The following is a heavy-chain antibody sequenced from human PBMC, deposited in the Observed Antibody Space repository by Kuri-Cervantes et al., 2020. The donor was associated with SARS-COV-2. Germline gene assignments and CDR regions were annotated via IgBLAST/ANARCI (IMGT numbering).Heavy chain of an antibody. Sequence: ESLKISCTVSGGSISSYYWSWIRQPPGKGLEWIGYIYYSGSTNYNPSLKSRVTISVDTPKNQFSLKLSSVTAADTAVYYCAGSSGWYTYYYYGMDVWGRGTTVTVSS. CDR1: GGSISSYY. CDR3: AGSSGWYTYYYYGMDV. CDR2: IYYSGST. D-gene: IGHD6-19*01. J-gene: IGHJ6*02. V-gene: IGHV4-59*01.